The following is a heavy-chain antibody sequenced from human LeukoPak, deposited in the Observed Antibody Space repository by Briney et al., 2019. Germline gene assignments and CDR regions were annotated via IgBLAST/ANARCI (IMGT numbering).Heavy chain of an antibody. D-gene: IGHD2/OR15-2a*01. V-gene: IGHV1-2*02. CDR2: INPNSGGT. J-gene: IGHJ4*02. CDR1: GYTFTGYY. Sequence: ASVKVSCKASGYTFTGYYMHWVRQAPGQGLEWMGWINPNSGGTNYAQKFQGRVTMTRDTSISTAYMELSRLRSDDTAVYYCAREPGGVRTTGGYFDYWGQGTLVTVSS. CDR3: AREPGGVRTTGGYFDY.